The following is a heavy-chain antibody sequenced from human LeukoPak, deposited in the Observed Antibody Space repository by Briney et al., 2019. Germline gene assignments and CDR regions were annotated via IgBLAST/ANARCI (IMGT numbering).Heavy chain of an antibody. CDR1: GFTFSSYA. CDR3: AKDSGSGYYFDY. D-gene: IGHD3-10*01. V-gene: IGHV3-23*01. Sequence: PGGSLRLSCAASGFTFSSYAMSWVRQAPGKGLEWVSAISGSGGSTYYADSVKGRFTISRDNSKNTLYLQMNSLRAEDTAVYHCAKDSGSGYYFDYWGQGTLVTVSS. CDR2: ISGSGGST. J-gene: IGHJ4*02.